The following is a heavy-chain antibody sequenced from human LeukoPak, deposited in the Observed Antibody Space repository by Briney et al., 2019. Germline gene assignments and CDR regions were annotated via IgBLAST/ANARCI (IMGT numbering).Heavy chain of an antibody. CDR2: ITRSGGAT. D-gene: IGHD1-26*01. Sequence: PGGSLRLSCAASGFTFSSYAMNWVRQAPGKGLEWVSTITRSGGATDYADSVKGRFTISRDNSKNTLYLQMNSLRAEDTAVYYCAKDEGAATVFDYWGQGTLVTASS. V-gene: IGHV3-23*01. CDR3: AKDEGAATVFDY. CDR1: GFTFSSYA. J-gene: IGHJ4*02.